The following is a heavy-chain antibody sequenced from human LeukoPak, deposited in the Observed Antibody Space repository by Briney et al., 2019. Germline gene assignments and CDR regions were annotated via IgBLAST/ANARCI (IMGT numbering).Heavy chain of an antibody. V-gene: IGHV3-23*01. D-gene: IGHD6-25*01. CDR1: GFTFRSYA. J-gene: IGHJ4*02. CDR2: ISGSGGGT. CDR3: AKGSGTAEDY. Sequence: GRSLRLSCAASGFTFRSYAMHWVRQAPGKGLEWVSAISGSGGGTYYADSVKGRFTISRDNSKNTLYLQMNSLRAEDTAVYYCAKGSGTAEDYWGQGTLVTVSS.